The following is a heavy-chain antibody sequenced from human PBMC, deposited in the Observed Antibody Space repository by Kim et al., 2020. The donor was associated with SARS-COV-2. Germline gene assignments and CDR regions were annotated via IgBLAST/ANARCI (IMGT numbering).Heavy chain of an antibody. J-gene: IGHJ4*02. V-gene: IGHV3-74*01. Sequence: YADSVKGRSTSSRDTAKNTLYLQMYSRRAEDTAVYYCVRAVSGTRGYEWFFWGQGTLVTVSS. D-gene: IGHD5-12*01. CDR3: VRAVSGTRGYEWFF.